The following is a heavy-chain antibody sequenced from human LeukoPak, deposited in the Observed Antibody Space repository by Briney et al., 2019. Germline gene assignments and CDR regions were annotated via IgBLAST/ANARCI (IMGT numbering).Heavy chain of an antibody. CDR2: ISYDGSKK. V-gene: IGHV3-30*18. D-gene: IGHD1-14*01. J-gene: IGHJ4*02. CDR3: AKVRSGMAYHLDF. CDR1: GFTFNTYG. Sequence: GGSLRLSCEVSGFTFNTYGIHWVRQTPDKGLEWVALISYDGSKKYYTDSVKGRFTISRDNSKNTLYLQMDSLRAEDTAVYYCAKVRSGMAYHLDFWGQGTLVTVSS.